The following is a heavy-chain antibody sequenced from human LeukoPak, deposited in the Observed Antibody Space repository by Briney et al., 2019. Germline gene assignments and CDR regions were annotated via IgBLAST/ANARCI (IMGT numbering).Heavy chain of an antibody. D-gene: IGHD5-18*01. CDR2: TSYDGTNK. Sequence: GGALRPSCAASGFTFSNYGMHWVRQAPGKGLEWVAVTSYDGTNKDYADSVKGRITISRDNSKNTLYLQMNRLRAEDTAVYYCAKVVGGFRYGVGYFDYWGQGTLVTVSS. CDR1: GFTFSNYG. V-gene: IGHV3-30*18. J-gene: IGHJ4*02. CDR3: AKVVGGFRYGVGYFDY.